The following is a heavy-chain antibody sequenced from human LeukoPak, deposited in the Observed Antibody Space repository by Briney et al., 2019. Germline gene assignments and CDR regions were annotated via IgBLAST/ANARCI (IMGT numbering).Heavy chain of an antibody. J-gene: IGHJ6*03. Sequence: SETLSLTCAVYGGSFSGYYWSWIRQPPGKGLEWIGEINHSGSTNYNPSLKSRVTISVDTSKNQFSLKLSSVTAADTAVYYCARMPTAAPPGYYYYYYMDVWGKGTTVTVSS. D-gene: IGHD6-13*01. V-gene: IGHV4-34*01. CDR2: INHSGST. CDR1: GGSFSGYY. CDR3: ARMPTAAPPGYYYYYYMDV.